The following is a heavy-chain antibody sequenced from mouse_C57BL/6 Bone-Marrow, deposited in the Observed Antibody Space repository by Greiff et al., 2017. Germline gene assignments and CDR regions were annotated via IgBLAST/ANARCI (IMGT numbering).Heavy chain of an antibody. CDR2: IDPSDSYT. Sequence: QVQLQQSGAELVRPGTSVKLSCKASGYTFTSYWLHWVQQRPGQGLEWIGVIDPSDSYTNYNQKFKGKATLTVDTSSSTAYMQLSSLTSEDSAVYYCASQDSNSWFAYWGQGTLVTVSA. V-gene: IGHV1-59*01. CDR1: GYTFTSYW. J-gene: IGHJ3*01. CDR3: ASQDSNSWFAY. D-gene: IGHD2-5*01.